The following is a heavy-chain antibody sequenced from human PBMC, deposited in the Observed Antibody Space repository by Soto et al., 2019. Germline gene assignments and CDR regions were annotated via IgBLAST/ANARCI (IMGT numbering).Heavy chain of an antibody. Sequence: SETLSLTCTVSGGSISSGGDYWIWIRQTPGKGLEWIANIHYSGSTYYNPSLKSRVTISVDTSKNQFFLKVSSVTAADTAVYYCARQRYGDYASLYFDLWGRGTLVTVSS. V-gene: IGHV4-39*01. CDR3: ARQRYGDYASLYFDL. J-gene: IGHJ2*01. CDR1: GGSISSGGDY. D-gene: IGHD4-17*01. CDR2: IHYSGST.